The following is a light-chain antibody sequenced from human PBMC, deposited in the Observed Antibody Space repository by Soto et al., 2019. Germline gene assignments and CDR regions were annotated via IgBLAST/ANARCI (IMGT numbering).Light chain of an antibody. J-gene: IGKJ5*01. CDR3: QQYGSLIT. V-gene: IGKV3-20*01. CDR1: QRLYNNY. Sequence: EIVLTQSPGTLSLSPGERATLSCRASQRLYNNYLAWHQQKPGQAPRLLIYGAFSRATDIPDRFSGSGSGTDFTLTINRLEPEDSAVYYCQQYGSLITFGQGTRLEIK. CDR2: GAF.